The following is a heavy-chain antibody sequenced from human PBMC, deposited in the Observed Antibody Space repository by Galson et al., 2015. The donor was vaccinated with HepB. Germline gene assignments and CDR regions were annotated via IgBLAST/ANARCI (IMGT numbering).Heavy chain of an antibody. D-gene: IGHD1-1*01. CDR3: AKDAAWTGGVDY. CDR2: ISWEGSGT. J-gene: IGHJ4*02. CDR1: GFNFDDFS. Sequence: SLRLSCAASGFNFDDFSMHWVRQRPGKGLEWLCLISWEGSGTFYSDSVRGRFTISRDNSKRSLYLEMSSLRTEDTAIYYCAKDAAWTGGVDYWGQGTLVTVST. V-gene: IGHV3-43*01.